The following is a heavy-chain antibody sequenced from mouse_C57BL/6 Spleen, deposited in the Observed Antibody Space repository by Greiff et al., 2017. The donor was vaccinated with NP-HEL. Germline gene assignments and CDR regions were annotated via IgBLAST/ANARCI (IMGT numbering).Heavy chain of an antibody. D-gene: IGHD1-1*01. J-gene: IGHJ4*01. CDR3: ARRTYYGSNAMDY. CDR1: GYTFTSYW. V-gene: IGHV1-55*01. CDR2: IYPGSGST. Sequence: QVQLQQPGAELVKPGASVKMSCKASGYTFTSYWITWVKQRPGQGLEWIGDIYPGSGSTNYNEKFKSKATLTVDTSSSTAYMQLSSLTSEDSAVYYCARRTYYGSNAMDYWGQGTSVTVSS.